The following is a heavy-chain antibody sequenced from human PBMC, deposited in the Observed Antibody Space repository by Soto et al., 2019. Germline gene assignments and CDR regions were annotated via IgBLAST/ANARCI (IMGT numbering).Heavy chain of an antibody. Sequence: PGESLKISCKGSGFTFTAYWTGWVRQMPGKGLEWMGIMFPGDSTTRYSPSFQGQVTMSADKSISTAYLQWNSLKASDTAMYYCARVVIGYCSSTSCPADYWGQGALVTVYS. J-gene: IGHJ4*02. CDR1: GFTFTAYW. CDR2: MFPGDSTT. D-gene: IGHD2-2*01. CDR3: ARVVIGYCSSTSCPADY. V-gene: IGHV5-51*01.